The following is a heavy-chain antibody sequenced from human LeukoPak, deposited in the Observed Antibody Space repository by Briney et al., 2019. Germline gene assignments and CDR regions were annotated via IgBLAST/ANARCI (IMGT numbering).Heavy chain of an antibody. V-gene: IGHV3-30*18. D-gene: IGHD3-10*01. CDR3: AKDFGVPPQTYYFDY. J-gene: IGHJ4*02. CDR1: GFTFSSYG. CDR2: ISYDGSNK. Sequence: PGGSLRLSCAASGFTFSSYGMHWVRQAPGKGLEWVAVISYDGSNKYYADSVKGRFTISRDNSKNTLYLQMNSLRAEDTAVYYCAKDFGVPPQTYYFDYWGQGTLVTVSS.